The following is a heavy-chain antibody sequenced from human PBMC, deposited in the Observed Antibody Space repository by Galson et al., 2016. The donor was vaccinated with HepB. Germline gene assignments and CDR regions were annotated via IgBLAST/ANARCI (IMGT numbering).Heavy chain of an antibody. CDR1: GGPISIANW. J-gene: IGHJ4*02. V-gene: IGHV4-4*02. CDR2: ISHSGRT. Sequence: ETLSLTCAVSGGPISIANWWSWVRQPPGKGLEWIGEISHSGRTNYNPSLKSRVTMSVDKSKNQFSLKLSSVTAADTAVYYCAGDYFRTGWSGVLGYWGQGTLVTVSS. D-gene: IGHD3/OR15-3a*01. CDR3: AGDYFRTGWSGVLGY.